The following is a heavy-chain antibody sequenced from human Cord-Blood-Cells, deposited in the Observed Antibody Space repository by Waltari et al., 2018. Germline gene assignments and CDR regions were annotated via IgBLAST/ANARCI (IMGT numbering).Heavy chain of an antibody. Sequence: VQLQQWGAGLLKPSETLSPTCAVYGGCFSGSSWRWIRQPPGKGLEWIGEINHSGSTNYNPSLKSRVTISVDTSKNQFSLKLSSVTAADTAVYYCARDIVVVPAAIEGDYNWFDPWGQGTLVTVSS. CDR2: INHSGST. V-gene: IGHV4-34*01. J-gene: IGHJ5*02. CDR1: GGCFSGSS. CDR3: ARDIVVVPAAIEGDYNWFDP. D-gene: IGHD2-2*01.